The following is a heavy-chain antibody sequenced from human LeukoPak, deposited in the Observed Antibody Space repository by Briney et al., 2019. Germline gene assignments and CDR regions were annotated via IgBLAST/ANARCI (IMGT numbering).Heavy chain of an antibody. V-gene: IGHV1-2*02. Sequence: ASVKVSCKASGYTFTGHYMNWVRLAPGQGLEWMGWINPTGGTTYAQKVHDRVTMIRDTTHNTAYTEHIGLKSDDTAVYYVARDLGWSSSHWGQGTLVTVSS. D-gene: IGHD6-6*01. CDR3: ARDLGWSSSH. CDR1: GYTFTGHY. J-gene: IGHJ4*02. CDR2: INPTGGT.